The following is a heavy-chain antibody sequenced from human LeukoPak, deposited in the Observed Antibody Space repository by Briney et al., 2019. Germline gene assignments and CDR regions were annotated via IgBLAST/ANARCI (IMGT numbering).Heavy chain of an antibody. CDR2: INPNSGGT. V-gene: IGHV1-2*02. CDR1: GYTFTSYG. CDR3: ARGQQLDYYFDY. D-gene: IGHD6-13*01. J-gene: IGHJ4*02. Sequence: GASVKVSXKASGYTFTSYGISWVRQAPGQGLEWMGWINPNSGGTNYAQKFQGRVTMTRDTSISTAYMELSRLRSDDTAVYYCARGQQLDYYFDYWGQGTLVTVSS.